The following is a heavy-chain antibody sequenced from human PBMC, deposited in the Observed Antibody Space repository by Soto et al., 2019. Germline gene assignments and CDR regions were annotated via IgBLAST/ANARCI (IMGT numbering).Heavy chain of an antibody. V-gene: IGHV4-39*01. J-gene: IGHJ4*02. D-gene: IGHD3-16*01. CDR2: IYYSGST. CDR1: GGSISSSSYY. CDR3: ASSFSTVWEN. Sequence: WETLSLTCTVSGGSISSSSYYWGWFRQPPGKGLEWIGSIYYSGSTYYNPSLKSRVTISVDTSKNQFSLKLSSVTAADTAVYYCASSFSTVWENWGQGTLGTVSS.